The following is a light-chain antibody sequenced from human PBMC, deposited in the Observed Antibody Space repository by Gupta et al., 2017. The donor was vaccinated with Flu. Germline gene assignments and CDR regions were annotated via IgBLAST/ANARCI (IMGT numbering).Light chain of an antibody. CDR3: LQRGGWPIT. J-gene: IGKJ5*01. CDR2: EAS. CDR1: QTITSH. Sequence: EIVLTQSPVNLSLSRGERVTLSCRASQTITSHLTWYQHKPGQAPRFLINEASDRATGIPPRFSGSGYGTDFTLTISSLETEDVATYYCLQRGGWPITFGQGTRLEI. V-gene: IGKV3-11*01.